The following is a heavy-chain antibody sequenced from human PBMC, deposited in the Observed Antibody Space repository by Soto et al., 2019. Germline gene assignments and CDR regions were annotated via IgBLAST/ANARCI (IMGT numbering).Heavy chain of an antibody. CDR3: AHSSSVATSTTNSFDP. V-gene: IGHV2-5*02. D-gene: IGHD5-12*01. CDR2: IYWDDDK. J-gene: IGHJ5*02. Sequence: QITLKESGPPLVKPTQSLTLTCTFSWFSLSTSGVCVGWIRQHPGKALEWLAIIYWDDDKSYSPSLKSRLTITKDTSKDQVVLTMTIMVPVDTATYYCAHSSSVATSTTNSFDPWGQGTLVTVSS. CDR1: WFSLSTSGVC.